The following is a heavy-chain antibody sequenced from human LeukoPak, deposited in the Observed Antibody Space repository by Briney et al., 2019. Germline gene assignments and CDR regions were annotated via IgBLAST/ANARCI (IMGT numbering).Heavy chain of an antibody. Sequence: PGGSLRLSCAASGFTFSSYAMHWVRQAPGKGLEWVAVISYDGSNKYYADSVKGRFTISRDNSKNTLYLQMNSLRAEDTAVYYCARDQGGGYSYGYSLDYFDYWGQGTLVTVSS. CDR2: ISYDGSNK. V-gene: IGHV3-30-3*01. CDR1: GFTFSSYA. J-gene: IGHJ4*02. CDR3: ARDQGGGYSYGYSLDYFDY. D-gene: IGHD5-18*01.